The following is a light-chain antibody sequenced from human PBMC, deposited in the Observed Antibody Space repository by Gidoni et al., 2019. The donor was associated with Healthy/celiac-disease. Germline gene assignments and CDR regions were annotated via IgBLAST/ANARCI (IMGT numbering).Light chain of an antibody. Sequence: SYVLTQPPSVSVAPGKTARITCGGNTIGRKSVHWYQQQPGQAPVLVVYDDSDRPSGIPTRFSGSNSGNTATLTISRVEAGDEADYYCQVWDSSSDHAVFGGGTQLTVL. CDR1: TIGRKS. J-gene: IGLJ7*01. V-gene: IGLV3-21*03. CDR2: DDS. CDR3: QVWDSSSDHAV.